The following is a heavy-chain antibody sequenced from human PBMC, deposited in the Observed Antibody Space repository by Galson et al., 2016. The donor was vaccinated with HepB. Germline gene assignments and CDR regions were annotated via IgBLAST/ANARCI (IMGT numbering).Heavy chain of an antibody. CDR2: IYQSGST. Sequence: TLSLTCAVSGGSISSSNWWSWVRQPPGKGLEWIGEIYQSGSTNYNPSLKSRDTISVDTSRNPFSLKLTPATAADTAVYFCARYIGGMVFDYWGQGTLVTVSS. J-gene: IGHJ4*02. D-gene: IGHD3-3*01. CDR1: GGSISSSNW. CDR3: ARYIGGMVFDY. V-gene: IGHV4-4*01.